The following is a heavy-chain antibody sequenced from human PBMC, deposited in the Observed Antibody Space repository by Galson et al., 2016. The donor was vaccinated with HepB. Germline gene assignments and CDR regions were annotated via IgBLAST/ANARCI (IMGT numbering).Heavy chain of an antibody. CDR2: LYYSGNT. D-gene: IGHD3-10*01. CDR3: ARESSAMSFDY. CDR1: GASISNSNSY. J-gene: IGHJ4*02. V-gene: IGHV4-39*07. Sequence: SETLSLTCSVSGASISNSNSYWGWIRQSPGKGLEWLGTLYYSGNTYYNPSLKSRVTISLDTSKNQFSLKVTSMTAADTAVDFCARESSAMSFDYWGQGTLVIFSS.